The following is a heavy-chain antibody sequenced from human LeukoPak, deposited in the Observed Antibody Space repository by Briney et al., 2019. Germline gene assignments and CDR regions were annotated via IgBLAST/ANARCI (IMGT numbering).Heavy chain of an antibody. D-gene: IGHD3-10*01. V-gene: IGHV3-30*18. CDR3: LKERGSGTFGPFAY. CDR1: GFTFSTYG. Sequence: GGSLRLSCAASGFTFSTYGIHWVRQAPSKGLQWVAGISFDGTYKYYGDSMKGRFTISTHNSNHTLYLQMNNLMVEDTSVYYCLKERGSGTFGPFAYWGQGTLVTVSP. CDR2: ISFDGTYK. J-gene: IGHJ4*02.